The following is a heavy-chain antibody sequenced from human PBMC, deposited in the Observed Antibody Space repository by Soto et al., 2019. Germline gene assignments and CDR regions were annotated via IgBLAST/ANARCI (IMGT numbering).Heavy chain of an antibody. CDR3: ARRYGGNLDY. J-gene: IGHJ4*02. Sequence: QVQLQESGPGLVKPSETLSLTCTVSGGSISSYYWSWIRQPPGKGLEWIGYIYYSGSTNYNPSLKNRVTISVDTSKNQFSLKLSSATAADTAVYYCARRYGGNLDYWGQGTLVTVSS. V-gene: IGHV4-59*08. CDR2: IYYSGST. CDR1: GGSISSYY. D-gene: IGHD1-1*01.